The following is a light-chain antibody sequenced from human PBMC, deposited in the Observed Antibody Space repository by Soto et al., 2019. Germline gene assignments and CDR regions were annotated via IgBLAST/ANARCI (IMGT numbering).Light chain of an antibody. Sequence: EILMTQSPATLCVSPGERVALSWRAGQGVTTNFAWYQQKSGQSPRLLIYDVSSRATGVPSRFSGTGSETDFTLTISGLQSEDSAIYLCQQYNNWPFSFGQGTRLEIK. CDR2: DVS. CDR3: QQYNNWPFS. CDR1: QGVTTN. V-gene: IGKV3-15*01. J-gene: IGKJ5*01.